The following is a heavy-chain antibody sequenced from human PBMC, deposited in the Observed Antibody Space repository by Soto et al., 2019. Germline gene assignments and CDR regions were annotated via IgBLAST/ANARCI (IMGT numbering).Heavy chain of an antibody. CDR2: ISYDGSNK. J-gene: IGHJ4*02. D-gene: IGHD6-19*01. V-gene: IGHV3-30*18. CDR3: AKDLAVAGGYYFDY. Sequence: QAQLVESGGGVVQPGRSLRLSCAASGFTFSDYGMRWVRQAPGKGLEWVAVISYDGSNKFYADSVKGRFTISRDNSKNTLYLQMNSLRAEDTALYYCAKDLAVAGGYYFDYWGQGTLVTVSS. CDR1: GFTFSDYG.